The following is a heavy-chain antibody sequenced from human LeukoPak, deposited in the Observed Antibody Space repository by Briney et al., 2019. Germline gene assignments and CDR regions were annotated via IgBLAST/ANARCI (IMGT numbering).Heavy chain of an antibody. CDR1: GYTFTGYY. CDR2: INAGNGNT. J-gene: IGHJ4*02. CDR3: ARVRTFGELLGGLDY. Sequence: ASVKVSCKASGYTFTGYYMHWVRQAPGQRLEWMGWINAGNGNTKYSQKFQGRVTITRDTSASTAYMELSSLRSEDTAVYYCARVRTFGELLGGLDYWGQGTLVTVSS. D-gene: IGHD3-10*01. V-gene: IGHV1-3*01.